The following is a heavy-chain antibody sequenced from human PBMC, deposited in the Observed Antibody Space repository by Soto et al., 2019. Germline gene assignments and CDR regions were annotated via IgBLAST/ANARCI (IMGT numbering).Heavy chain of an antibody. D-gene: IGHD5-18*01. J-gene: IGHJ4*02. CDR3: AREGYSYGSYYFDY. V-gene: IGHV4-59*01. Sequence: SETLSLTCTVSGGSMISYYWSWIRQPPGKGLEWIGYIYYSGSTNYNPSLKSRVTISVDTSKNQFSLKLSSVTAADTAVYYCAREGYSYGSYYFDYWGQGTLVTVS. CDR1: GGSMISYY. CDR2: IYYSGST.